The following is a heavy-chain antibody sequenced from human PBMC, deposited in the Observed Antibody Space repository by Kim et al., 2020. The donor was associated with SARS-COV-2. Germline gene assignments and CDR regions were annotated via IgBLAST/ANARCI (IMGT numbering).Heavy chain of an antibody. D-gene: IGHD5-12*01. J-gene: IGHJ4*02. Sequence: GGSLRLSCAASGFTFTNYGMHWVRQAPGKGLEWVAFISYDGSHKYYGDSVKGRFTISRDNSKNTLDLQMNSLRSEDTAVYYCANGRIGHVDIVAAEFDFWGQGTLVTVSS. CDR3: ANGRIGHVDIVAAEFDF. V-gene: IGHV3-30*18. CDR2: ISYDGSHK. CDR1: GFTFTNYG.